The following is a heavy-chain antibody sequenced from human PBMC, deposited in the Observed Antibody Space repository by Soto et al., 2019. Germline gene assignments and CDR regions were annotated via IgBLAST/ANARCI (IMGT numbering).Heavy chain of an antibody. J-gene: IGHJ2*01. Sequence: SGGSLRLSCAASGFTFSDHYMDWVRQAPGKGLEWVGRTRNKANSYTTEYAASVKGRFTISRDDSKNSLYLQMNSLKTEDTAVYYCARAARGYCSGGSCYSSWYFDLWGRGTLVTVSS. D-gene: IGHD2-15*01. V-gene: IGHV3-72*01. CDR2: TRNKANSYTT. CDR1: GFTFSDHY. CDR3: ARAARGYCSGGSCYSSWYFDL.